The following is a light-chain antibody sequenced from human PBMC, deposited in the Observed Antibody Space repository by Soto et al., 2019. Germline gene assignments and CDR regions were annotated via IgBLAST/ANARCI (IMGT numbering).Light chain of an antibody. V-gene: IGKV3-11*01. CDR1: QSVSNY. J-gene: IGKJ4*01. CDR3: QQHINRLS. CDR2: DAS. Sequence: EIVLTQSPATLSLSPGERATLSCRASQSVSNYLAWYQQKPGQAPRLLIYDASNRATGIPARFSGSGSGTVFTLTISTLEPEDFAVYYWQQHINRLSFGGGTKVEIK.